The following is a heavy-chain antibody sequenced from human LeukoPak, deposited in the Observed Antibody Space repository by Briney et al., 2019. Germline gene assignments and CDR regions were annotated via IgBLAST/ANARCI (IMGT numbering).Heavy chain of an antibody. D-gene: IGHD6-13*01. J-gene: IGHJ6*02. CDR3: AKTQQLNYYYYGMDV. CDR1: GFTFSSYA. CDR2: ISGSGGST. V-gene: IGHV3-23*01. Sequence: LGGSLRLSCAASGFTFSSYAMSWVRQAPGKGLEWVSAISGSGGSTYYADSVKGRFTISRDNSKNTLYLQMNSLRAEDTAVYYCAKTQQLNYYYYGMDVWGQGTTVTVSS.